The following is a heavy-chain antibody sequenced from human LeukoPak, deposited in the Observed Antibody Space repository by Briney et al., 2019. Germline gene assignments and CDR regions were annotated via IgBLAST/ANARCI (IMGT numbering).Heavy chain of an antibody. D-gene: IGHD6-19*01. J-gene: IGHJ4*02. V-gene: IGHV6-1*01. Sequence: SQTLSLTCAISGDSVSSNSAAWNWIRQSPSRGLEWLGRTYYRSKWYNDYAVSVKSRITINPDTSKNQFSLQLNSVTPEDTAVYYCARDVVQGYSSGWTNYYFDYWGQGTLVTVSS. CDR1: GDSVSSNSAA. CDR3: ARDVVQGYSSGWTNYYFDY. CDR2: TYYRSKWYN.